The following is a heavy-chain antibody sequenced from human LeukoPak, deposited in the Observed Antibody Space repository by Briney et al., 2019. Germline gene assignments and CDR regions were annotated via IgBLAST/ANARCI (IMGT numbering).Heavy chain of an antibody. V-gene: IGHV1-2*02. CDR3: ARDEPLDGIDYNYGMDV. CDR1: GYTFTEYY. Sequence: ASVTVSCTASGYTFTEYYMHWVRQAPGQGLRWMGWINPNSGVTNYPQKFQGRVTMTRDTSISTAYMELSRLRSDDTAVYYCARDEPLDGIDYNYGMDVWGQGTTVTVSS. CDR2: INPNSGVT. D-gene: IGHD1-14*01. J-gene: IGHJ6*02.